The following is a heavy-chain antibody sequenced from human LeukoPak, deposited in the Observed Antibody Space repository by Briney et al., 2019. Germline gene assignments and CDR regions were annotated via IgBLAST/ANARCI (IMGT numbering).Heavy chain of an antibody. J-gene: IGHJ2*01. CDR1: GGSISSSSYY. CDR2: VSYSGTT. V-gene: IGHV4-39*07. Sequence: SETLSLTCTVSGGSISSSSYYWGWIRQPPGKGLEWIGSVSYSGTTYYNPSLESRVTISVDTSKNQFSLKLSSVTAADTAVYYCARNSPGSSGWKYWYFDLWGRGTLVTVSS. CDR3: ARNSPGSSGWKYWYFDL. D-gene: IGHD6-19*01.